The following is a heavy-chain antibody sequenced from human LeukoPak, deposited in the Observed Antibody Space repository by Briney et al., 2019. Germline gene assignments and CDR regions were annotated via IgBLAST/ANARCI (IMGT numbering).Heavy chain of an antibody. Sequence: SETLSLTCTVSGGSISSGSYYWSWIRQPAGKGLEWIGRIYTSGSTNYNPSLKSRVTISVDTSKNQFSLKLSSVTAADTAVYYCASGVRATVTQDAFDIWGQGTMVTVSS. D-gene: IGHD4-17*01. V-gene: IGHV4-61*02. CDR2: IYTSGST. CDR3: ASGVRATVTQDAFDI. CDR1: GGSISSGSYY. J-gene: IGHJ3*02.